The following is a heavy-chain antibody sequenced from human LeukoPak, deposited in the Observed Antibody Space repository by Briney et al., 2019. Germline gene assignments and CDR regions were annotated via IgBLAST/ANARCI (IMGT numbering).Heavy chain of an antibody. CDR1: GFSFSTYV. V-gene: IGHV3-64D*06. Sequence: GGALLLSSSVAGFSFSTYVMHWGRRAPGKGLEYVSAISSNGDNTYYSDSVKGRFTISRDNSKNTLYLQMSSLRADDTAVYYCVRGTGYWGQGTLVTVSS. CDR2: ISSNGDNT. J-gene: IGHJ4*02. CDR3: VRGTGY.